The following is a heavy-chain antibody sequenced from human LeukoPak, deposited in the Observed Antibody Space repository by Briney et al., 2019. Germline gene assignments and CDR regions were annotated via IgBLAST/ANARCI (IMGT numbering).Heavy chain of an antibody. Sequence: GRSLRLSCAASGFTFSSYAMHWVRQAPGKGLEWVAVISYDGSNKYYADSVKGRFTISRDNSKNTLYLQMNSLRAEDTAVYYCARDLGGLWFGRPSNYYGMDVWGQGTTVTVSS. CDR1: GFTFSSYA. CDR2: ISYDGSNK. V-gene: IGHV3-30*04. D-gene: IGHD3-10*01. CDR3: ARDLGGLWFGRPSNYYGMDV. J-gene: IGHJ6*02.